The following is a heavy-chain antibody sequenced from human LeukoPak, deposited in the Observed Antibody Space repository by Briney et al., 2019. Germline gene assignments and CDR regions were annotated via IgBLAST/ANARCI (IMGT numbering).Heavy chain of an antibody. Sequence: ASVKVSCKASGYTFTSYDISWVRQAPGQGLEWMGWISAYNGNTNYAQKLQGRVTMTTDTSTSTAYMELRSLRSDDTAVYYCARDWTYCSSTSCYGLPDYWGQGTLVTVSS. J-gene: IGHJ4*02. CDR1: GYTFTSYD. CDR3: ARDWTYCSSTSCYGLPDY. D-gene: IGHD2-2*01. V-gene: IGHV1-18*01. CDR2: ISAYNGNT.